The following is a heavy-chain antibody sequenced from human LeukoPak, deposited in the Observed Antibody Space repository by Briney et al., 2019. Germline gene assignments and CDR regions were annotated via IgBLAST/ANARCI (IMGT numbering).Heavy chain of an antibody. Sequence: GGSLRLSCAASGFTFSSCAMSWVRQAPGKGLEWVSAMSGGGGNAYSADSVKGRFTISRDNSKNTLFLQMDSLRGEDTAVYYCASRVVTSFDYWGQGTLVTVSS. J-gene: IGHJ4*02. CDR3: ASRVVTSFDY. D-gene: IGHD2-21*02. CDR1: GFTFSSCA. V-gene: IGHV3-23*01. CDR2: MSGGGGNA.